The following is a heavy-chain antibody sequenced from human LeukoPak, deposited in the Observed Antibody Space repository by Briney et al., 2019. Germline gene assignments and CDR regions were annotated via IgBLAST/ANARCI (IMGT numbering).Heavy chain of an antibody. J-gene: IGHJ4*02. CDR3: ARDSNSWCVDY. Sequence: ASVKVSCKASGYTFINYNMHWLRQAPGQGLEWMGIINPNDIGTTYARKFQARVTMTRDTSTGTVYMELSSLTSEDTAMYYCARDSNSWCVDYWGQGTLVTVSS. D-gene: IGHD2/OR15-2a*01. CDR2: INPNDIGT. V-gene: IGHV1-46*01. CDR1: GYTFINYN.